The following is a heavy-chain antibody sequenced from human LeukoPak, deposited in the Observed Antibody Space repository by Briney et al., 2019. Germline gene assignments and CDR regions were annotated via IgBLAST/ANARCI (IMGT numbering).Heavy chain of an antibody. CDR2: IRPNNGGT. CDR3: ARKISYTVGATDFDY. J-gene: IGHJ4*02. V-gene: IGHV1-2*02. CDR1: GYTFTDYH. Sequence: GASVKLSCKASGYTFTDYHVHWVRQAPGQGPEWMGWIRPNNGGTNYAQKFQGRVTMTRDTSISTAYMDLSRLTYDDTAVYYCARKISYTVGATDFDYWGQGTLVTVSS. D-gene: IGHD1-26*01.